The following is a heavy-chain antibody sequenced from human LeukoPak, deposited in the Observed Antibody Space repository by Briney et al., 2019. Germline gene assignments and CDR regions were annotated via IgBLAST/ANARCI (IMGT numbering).Heavy chain of an antibody. J-gene: IGHJ4*02. CDR3: AKTRPLDSSSWSHGDY. V-gene: IGHV3-23*01. Sequence: GGSLRLACAASGFTFSSYAMSWVRQAPGKGLEWVSAISGSGDSTYYGDSVKGRFTISRDNTNNTLYLQMTSLRAEDTAVYYCAKTRPLDSSSWSHGDYWGQGTLVTVSS. CDR1: GFTFSSYA. D-gene: IGHD6-13*01. CDR2: ISGSGDST.